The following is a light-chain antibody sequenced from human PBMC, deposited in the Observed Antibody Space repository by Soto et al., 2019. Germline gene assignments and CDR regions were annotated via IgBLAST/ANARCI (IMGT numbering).Light chain of an antibody. J-gene: IGKJ1*01. V-gene: IGKV1-39*01. Sequence: QMNNSPSSLSASFGDRITITCRASQSISRYLNWYQHKPGKAPKLLINAASSLERGVPSRFSGGGSGTDFTLNISSLQPDDFATYYCQQNYRATPWTFGQGTKVDI. CDR3: QQNYRATPWT. CDR1: QSISRY. CDR2: AAS.